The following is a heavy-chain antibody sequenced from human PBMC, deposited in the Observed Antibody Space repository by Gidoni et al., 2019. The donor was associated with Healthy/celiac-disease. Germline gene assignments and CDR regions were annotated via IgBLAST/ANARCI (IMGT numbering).Heavy chain of an antibody. V-gene: IGHV3-23*01. CDR1: GFPFSSYA. Sequence: EVQLLESGGGLVQPGGSLRLSCAASGFPFSSYAMSWVRQAPGKGLEWVSAISGSGGSTYYADSVKGRFTISRDNSKNTLYLQMNSLRAEDTAVYYCAKDWQAVYGMDVWGQGTTVTVSS. CDR2: ISGSGGST. CDR3: AKDWQAVYGMDV. J-gene: IGHJ6*02.